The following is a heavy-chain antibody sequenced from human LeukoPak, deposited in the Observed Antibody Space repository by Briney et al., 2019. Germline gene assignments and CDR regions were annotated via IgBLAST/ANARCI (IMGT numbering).Heavy chain of an antibody. V-gene: IGHV4-39*02. CDR2: IYYSGST. CDR3: AREGGIRIFGVVTSHLGFDP. Sequence: SETLSLTCTVSGGSISSSSYYWGWIRQPPGKGLEWIGSIYYSGSTYYNPSLKSRVTISVDTSKNQFSLKLSSVTAADTAVYYCAREGGIRIFGVVTSHLGFDPWGQGTLVTVSS. D-gene: IGHD3-3*01. J-gene: IGHJ5*02. CDR1: GGSISSSSYY.